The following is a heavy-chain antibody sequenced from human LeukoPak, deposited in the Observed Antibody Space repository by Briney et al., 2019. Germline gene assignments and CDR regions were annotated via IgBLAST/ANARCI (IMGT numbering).Heavy chain of an antibody. CDR2: INPSCGST. D-gene: IGHD3-16*02. Sequence: ASVKVSCKASGYTFTSYYMHWVRQAPGQGLEWMGIINPSCGSTSYAQKFQGRVTMTRDMSTSTVYMELSSLRSEDTAVYYCARDSVMITFGGVIVQNWFDPWGQGTLVTVSS. CDR3: ARDSVMITFGGVIVQNWFDP. CDR1: GYTFTSYY. J-gene: IGHJ5*02. V-gene: IGHV1-46*01.